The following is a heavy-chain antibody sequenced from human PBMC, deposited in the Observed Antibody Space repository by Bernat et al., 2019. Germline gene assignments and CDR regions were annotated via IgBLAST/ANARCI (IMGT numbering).Heavy chain of an antibody. V-gene: IGHV4-59*01. CDR2: IHYSGTT. J-gene: IGHJ6*03. CDR3: ARVPLVCNDGTCYSYVDV. CDR1: RASMSDYY. D-gene: IGHD2-15*01. Sequence: QVQVQESGPGLVKPSETLSLTCTVSRASMSDYYWSWIRQSPGKGLEWIAYIHYSGTTDYNPSLKSRVTISVDTSKNQFSLKLSPVIAADTAVYYCARVPLVCNDGTCYSYVDVWGKGTTVTVSS.